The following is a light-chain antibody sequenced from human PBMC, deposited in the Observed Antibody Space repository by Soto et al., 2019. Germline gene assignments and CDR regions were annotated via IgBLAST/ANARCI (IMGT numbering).Light chain of an antibody. V-gene: IGKV3-20*01. CDR2: DAV. J-gene: IGKJ2*01. Sequence: IVLTQSPVTLSLSPGEGATLSCMASQSVTGTNLAWYQHRSGQAPSLLIYDAVRRATGIPDRFSGSGSGTDSTLTISRLEPEDFAVYYCHQYGSSHGTCGQGTKVEV. CDR1: QSVTGTN. CDR3: HQYGSSHGT.